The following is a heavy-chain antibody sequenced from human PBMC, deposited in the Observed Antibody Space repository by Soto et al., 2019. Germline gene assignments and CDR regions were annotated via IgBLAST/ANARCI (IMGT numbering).Heavy chain of an antibody. Sequence: SETLSLTCSVSGGSMSEYFWSWIRQSPGKGLEWIGYIYYLGSTDYNPSLKSRVTISVDTSKGQFSLRLTSVTAAETAVYYCERDGYDGYGSQYPAYWGKGTQVTVPS. V-gene: IGHV4-59*01. J-gene: IGHJ4*02. CDR3: ERDGYDGYGSQYPAY. CDR2: IYYLGST. CDR1: GGSMSEYF. D-gene: IGHD3-10*01.